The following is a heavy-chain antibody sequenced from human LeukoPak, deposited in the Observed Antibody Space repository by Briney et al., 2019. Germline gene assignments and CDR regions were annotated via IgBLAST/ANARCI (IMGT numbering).Heavy chain of an antibody. Sequence: SETLSLTCAVYGGSFSVYYWSWIRQPPGKGLEWIGEINHSGSTNYNPSLKSRVTISVDTSKNQFSLKLSSVTAADTAVYYCARGYYYGSGRYTDWGQGTLVTVSS. J-gene: IGHJ4*02. CDR2: INHSGST. CDR1: GGSFSVYY. D-gene: IGHD3-10*01. CDR3: ARGYYYGSGRYTD. V-gene: IGHV4-34*01.